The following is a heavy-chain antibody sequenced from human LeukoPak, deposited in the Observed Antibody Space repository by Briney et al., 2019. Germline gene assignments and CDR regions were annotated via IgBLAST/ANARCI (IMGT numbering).Heavy chain of an antibody. CDR3: ARGSGVDTAMVYDAFDI. D-gene: IGHD5-18*01. Sequence: KAGGSLRLSCAASGFTFSSHSMNWVRQAPGKGLEWVSYISGISNYIYYADSLKGRFTISRDNAKDSLYLQMNNLRAEDTAVYYCARGSGVDTAMVYDAFDIWGQGTLVTVSS. V-gene: IGHV3-21*01. CDR2: ISGISNYI. CDR1: GFTFSSHS. J-gene: IGHJ3*02.